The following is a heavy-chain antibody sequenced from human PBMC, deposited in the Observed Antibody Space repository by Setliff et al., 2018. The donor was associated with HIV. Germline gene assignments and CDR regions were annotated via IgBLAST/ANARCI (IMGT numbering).Heavy chain of an antibody. Sequence: SVKVSCKASGGTFSSYAISWVRQAPGQGLEWMGGIIPILGIANYAQKFQGRVTITTDESTSTAYMELSSLRSEDTAVYYCARGYGEGYYFDYWGQGTLVTV. CDR3: ARGYGEGYYFDY. D-gene: IGHD4-17*01. CDR1: GGTFSSYA. J-gene: IGHJ4*02. V-gene: IGHV1-69*10. CDR2: IIPILGIA.